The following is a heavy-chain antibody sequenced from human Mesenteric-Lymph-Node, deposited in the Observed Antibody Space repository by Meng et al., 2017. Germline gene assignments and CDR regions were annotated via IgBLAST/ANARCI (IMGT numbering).Heavy chain of an antibody. J-gene: IGHJ4*02. CDR2: ISNGAGST. CDR1: GLSFSSYE. D-gene: IGHD2-2*01. V-gene: IGHV3-48*03. Sequence: GGSLRLSCAASGLSFSSYEFNWVRQAPGKGLEWASHISNGAGSTNYADSVKGRFTTSRDNAKNSVYLQMNSLRAEDTALYYCARDRQRALPYVDSWGQGTLVTVSS. CDR3: ARDRQRALPYVDS.